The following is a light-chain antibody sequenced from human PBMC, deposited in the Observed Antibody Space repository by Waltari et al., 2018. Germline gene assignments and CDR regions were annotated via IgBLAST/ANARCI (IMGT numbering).Light chain of an antibody. Sequence: QSVLTQPPSASGTPGQRVTISCSGSGSNIGSNAVSWYQQLPGTAPKILIYSNGLRPSGVPDRFSGSKSGTAASLAIRGLQSEDEADYYCAAWDDSLNRVFGGGTKLTVL. CDR1: GSNIGSNA. V-gene: IGLV1-44*01. CDR2: SNG. CDR3: AAWDDSLNRV. J-gene: IGLJ2*01.